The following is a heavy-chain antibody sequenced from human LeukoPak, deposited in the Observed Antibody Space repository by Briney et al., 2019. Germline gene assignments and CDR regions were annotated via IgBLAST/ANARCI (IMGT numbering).Heavy chain of an antibody. Sequence: ASVKVSCKASGYTFTSYAMHWVRQAPGQRLEWMGWINAGNGNTKYSQKFQGRVTITRDTSASTAYMELSSLRSEDTAVYYCARATDILTGYYGAFDIWGQGTMVTVSS. J-gene: IGHJ3*02. CDR1: GYTFTSYA. D-gene: IGHD3-9*01. CDR3: ARATDILTGYYGAFDI. CDR2: INAGNGNT. V-gene: IGHV1-3*01.